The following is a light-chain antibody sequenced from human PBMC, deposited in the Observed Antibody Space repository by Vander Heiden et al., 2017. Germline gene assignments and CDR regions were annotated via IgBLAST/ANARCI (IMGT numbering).Light chain of an antibody. V-gene: IGLV2-14*03. Sequence: QSALTQPASVSGSPGPSIPISCTCTSSDVGGYNYVSWYQQHPGKAPKLMIYDVSNRPSGVSNRFSGSKSGNTASLTISGLQAEDEADYYCSSYTSSTYWVFGGGTKLTVL. CDR1: SSDVGGYNY. CDR3: SSYTSSTYWV. CDR2: DVS. J-gene: IGLJ3*02.